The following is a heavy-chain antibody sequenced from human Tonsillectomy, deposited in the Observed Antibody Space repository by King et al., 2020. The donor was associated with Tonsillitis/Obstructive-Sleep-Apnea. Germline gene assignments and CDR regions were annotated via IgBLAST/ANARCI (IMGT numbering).Heavy chain of an antibody. CDR1: GFTFSSYW. CDR3: ARGTATVTGKNFDY. J-gene: IGHJ4*02. D-gene: IGHD4-17*01. V-gene: IGHV3-7*04. CDR2: IKQDGSDK. Sequence: VQLVESGGGLVQPGGSLRLSCAASGFTFSSYWMGWVRQAPGKGLEWVANIKQDGSDKYYVDSVKGRFTISRDNAKNSVYLQMNSLRAEDTAVYYCARGTATVTGKNFDYSGQGTLVSVSS.